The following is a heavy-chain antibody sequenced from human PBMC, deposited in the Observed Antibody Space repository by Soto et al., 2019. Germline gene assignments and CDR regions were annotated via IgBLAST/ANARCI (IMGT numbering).Heavy chain of an antibody. Sequence: GGSLRLSCAASGFSFSDYAMNWVRQAPGKGLEWISYIARSGGSIYYADSVKGRFTISRDNANNLLSLQMNSLRAEDTAVYYCVRDDKWAFDYWGQGTLVTVSS. V-gene: IGHV3-48*03. CDR3: VRDDKWAFDY. CDR1: GFSFSDYA. D-gene: IGHD1-26*01. J-gene: IGHJ4*02. CDR2: IARSGGSI.